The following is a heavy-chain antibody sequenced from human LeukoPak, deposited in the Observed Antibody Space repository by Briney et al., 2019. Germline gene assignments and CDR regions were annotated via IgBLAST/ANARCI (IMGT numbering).Heavy chain of an antibody. Sequence: GESLKISCEGSGYTYTAYWIGWVRQMPGKGLEWMGVISPHDSDTRYSPAFQGQVTMSVDKSISAAYLQWSSLKASDTAMYFCVRTSAQIGDPFDIWGQGTMVTV. J-gene: IGHJ3*02. V-gene: IGHV5-51*01. CDR1: GYTYTAYW. CDR3: VRTSAQIGDPFDI. D-gene: IGHD3-22*01. CDR2: ISPHDSDT.